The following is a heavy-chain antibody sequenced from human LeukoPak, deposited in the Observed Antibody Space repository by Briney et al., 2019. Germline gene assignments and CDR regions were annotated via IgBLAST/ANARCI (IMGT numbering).Heavy chain of an antibody. CDR1: GFSLSTSGVC. J-gene: IGHJ4*02. D-gene: IGHD2-2*01. Sequence: SGPALVEPTETLTLTCTFSGFSLSTSGVCVSWIRQPPGKALEWLARIDWDNDKYYSTSLKTRLTISKDTSKNQVVLTMTNMDPVDTATYYCARTTGSTSFNFDYWGQGTLVTVSS. V-gene: IGHV2-70*11. CDR3: ARTTGSTSFNFDY. CDR2: IDWDNDK.